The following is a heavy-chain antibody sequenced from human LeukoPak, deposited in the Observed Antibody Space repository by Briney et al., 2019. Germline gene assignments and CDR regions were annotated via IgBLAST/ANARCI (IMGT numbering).Heavy chain of an antibody. Sequence: SETLSLTCTVSGGSISSYYWSWIRQPPGKGLEWIGYIYYSGSTNYNPSLKSRVTISVDTSKNQFSLKLSSVTAADTALYYCAMDCSSTSCYRTKRPPYAFDIWGQGTMVTVSS. J-gene: IGHJ3*02. V-gene: IGHV4-59*01. CDR2: IYYSGST. CDR3: AMDCSSTSCYRTKRPPYAFDI. D-gene: IGHD2-2*01. CDR1: GGSISSYY.